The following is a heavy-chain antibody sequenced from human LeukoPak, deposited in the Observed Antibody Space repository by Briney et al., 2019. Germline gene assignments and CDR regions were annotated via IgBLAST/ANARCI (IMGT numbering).Heavy chain of an antibody. D-gene: IGHD4-17*01. CDR3: ARRATVIYHWYFDL. J-gene: IGHJ2*01. V-gene: IGHV4-34*01. CDR1: GGSFSGYY. CDR2: INYSGTT. Sequence: SETLSLTCAVYGGSFSGYYWSWIRQPPGKGLEWIGTINYSGTTYYTQSLKSRLAISVDTSMNQFSLKLTSVTAADTAVYFCARRATVIYHWYFDLWGRGTLVTVSS.